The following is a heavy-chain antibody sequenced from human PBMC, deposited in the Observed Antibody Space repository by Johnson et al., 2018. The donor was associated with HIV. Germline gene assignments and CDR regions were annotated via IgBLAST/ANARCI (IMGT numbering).Heavy chain of an antibody. V-gene: IGHV3-30*02. CDR2: IRYDGSNN. D-gene: IGHD3-22*01. CDR1: GFAFNAYG. J-gene: IGHJ3*01. Sequence: QVQLVESGGGVVQPGGSLTLSCAASGFAFNAYGMHWVRQAPGQGLQWVTCIRYDGSNNYYADSVNGRFTISRDNSKNTLYLQMNSLRAEETAVYYCAKDVGNYWPNAFDVWGQGTMLTVSS. CDR3: AKDVGNYWPNAFDV.